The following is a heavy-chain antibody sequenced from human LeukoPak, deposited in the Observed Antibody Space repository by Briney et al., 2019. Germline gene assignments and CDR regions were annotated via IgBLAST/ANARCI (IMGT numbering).Heavy chain of an antibody. CDR2: ISNDGSNE. D-gene: IGHD5-18*01. CDR1: GFTFSRFA. Sequence: GRSLRLSCAASGFTFSRFAMYWVRQAPGKGLEWVAIISNDGSNEYYADSVKGRFTISRDNSKNTLYLQMNSLRAEDTAVYYCARGQLWLLSYWGQGTLVTVPS. CDR3: ARGQLWLLSY. J-gene: IGHJ4*02. V-gene: IGHV3-30-3*01.